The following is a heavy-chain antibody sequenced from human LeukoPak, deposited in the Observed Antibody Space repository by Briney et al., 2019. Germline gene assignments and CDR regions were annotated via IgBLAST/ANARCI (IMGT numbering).Heavy chain of an antibody. CDR1: GFTIISYA. CDR2: VSGTADNT. J-gene: IGHJ4*02. Sequence: QPGGSLRLSCAASGFTIISYAMSWVRQAPGKGLEWVSAVSGTADNTYYAESVRGRFTISRDNSKNTLYLQMNSLRAEDAAVYFCAKATYYYDSYGYNGVFDYWGQGTLVTLSS. D-gene: IGHD3-22*01. CDR3: AKATYYYDSYGYNGVFDY. V-gene: IGHV3-23*01.